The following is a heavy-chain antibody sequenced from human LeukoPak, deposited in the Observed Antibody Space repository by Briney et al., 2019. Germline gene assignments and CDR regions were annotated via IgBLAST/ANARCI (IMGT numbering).Heavy chain of an antibody. V-gene: IGHV3-30*04. D-gene: IGHD2-2*01. CDR1: GFTFSSYA. Sequence: GGSLRLSCAASGFTFSSYAMHWVRQAPGKGLEWVAVISYDGSNKYYADSVKGRFTISRDNSKNTLYLQMNSLRAEDTAVYYCARKSSLDYYGMDVWGQGTTVTVSS. CDR2: ISYDGSNK. CDR3: ARKSSLDYYGMDV. J-gene: IGHJ6*02.